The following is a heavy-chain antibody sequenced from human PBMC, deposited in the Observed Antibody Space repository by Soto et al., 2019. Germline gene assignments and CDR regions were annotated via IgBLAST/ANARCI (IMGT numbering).Heavy chain of an antibody. CDR3: ATLATNSYNWLDP. D-gene: IGHD5-12*01. CDR1: GFTFSTFW. Sequence: GGSLRLSCAASGFTFSTFWMHWVRQAPGKGLVWVSRINTDGSKTTYAASVKGRFTISRDNAKNTVYLQMDSLRAEDTAVYYCATLATNSYNWLDPWGEGPLVTAPS. CDR2: INTDGSKT. V-gene: IGHV3-74*01. J-gene: IGHJ5*02.